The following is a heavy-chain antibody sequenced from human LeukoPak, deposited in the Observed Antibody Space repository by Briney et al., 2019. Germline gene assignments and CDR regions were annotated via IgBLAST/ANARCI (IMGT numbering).Heavy chain of an antibody. V-gene: IGHV3-23*01. D-gene: IGHD6-19*01. Sequence: PGGPLTLSCSPSWFTLSSHPMIELPQPPGEGLEYVAAISGRKGNTYYADSVKGRFTISRDNSKNTLYLQMNSLRAEDTAVYSCAKGCSSGWYHIGFSGLFDYWGQGTLVTVSS. CDR3: AKGCSSGWYHIGFSGLFDY. CDR1: WFTLSSHP. CDR2: ISGRKGNT. J-gene: IGHJ4*02.